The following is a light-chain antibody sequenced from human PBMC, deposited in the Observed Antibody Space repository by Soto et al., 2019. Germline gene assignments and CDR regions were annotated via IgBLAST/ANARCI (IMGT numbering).Light chain of an antibody. Sequence: DFVMTQSPDSLAVSLGERATINCKSSQSALSSSDKRNYLAWYQQKPGQPPKLLIYWASTRESGVPDRFSGSGTATDFTLTISSLQAEDVAVYFCQQYYATPLTFGQGTKLGVK. CDR2: WAS. CDR1: QSALSSSDKRNY. J-gene: IGKJ2*01. CDR3: QQYYATPLT. V-gene: IGKV4-1*01.